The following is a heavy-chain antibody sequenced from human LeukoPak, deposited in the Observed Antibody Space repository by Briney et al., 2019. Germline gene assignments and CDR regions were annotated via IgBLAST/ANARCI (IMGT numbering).Heavy chain of an antibody. CDR2: IYYSGTT. CDR1: GDSISDFY. D-gene: IGHD1-26*01. V-gene: IGHV4-59*01. Sequence: PSETLSLTCTVSGDSISDFYWGWIRQAPGVGLQWIGYIYYSGTTYYNPSLKSRVTISIDTSKTRFSLNLSSVTAADTAVYYCARTPLGAHSDYWGQGTLVTVSS. J-gene: IGHJ4*02. CDR3: ARTPLGAHSDY.